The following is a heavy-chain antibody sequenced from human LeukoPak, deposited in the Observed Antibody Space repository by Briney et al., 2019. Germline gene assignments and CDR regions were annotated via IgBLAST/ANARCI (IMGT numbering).Heavy chain of an antibody. CDR3: ARNKISGWYRGTIFDI. J-gene: IGHJ3*02. CDR2: IYPGDSDT. V-gene: IGHV5-51*01. D-gene: IGHD6-19*01. CDR1: GYSFTSYW. Sequence: GESLKISCKGSGYSFTSYWIHWVRQMPGKELEWMGSIYPGDSDTRYSPSFQGQVTISADKSFNTAYVQWSSLKASDTAMYYCARNKISGWYRGTIFDIWGQGTMVTVSS.